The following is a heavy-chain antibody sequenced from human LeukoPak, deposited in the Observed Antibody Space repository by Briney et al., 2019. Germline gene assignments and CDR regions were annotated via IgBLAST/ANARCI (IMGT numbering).Heavy chain of an antibody. D-gene: IGHD2-2*01. Sequence: GGSLRLSCAASGFTFSDYYMSWIRQAPGKGLEWVSYISSSGSTIYYADPVNGRFTISTDNAKNSLYLQINGLRAEDTAVYYCARERGYCSSTSCYLTADYWGQGTLVTVSS. J-gene: IGHJ4*02. CDR2: ISSSGSTI. CDR3: ARERGYCSSTSCYLTADY. CDR1: GFTFSDYY. V-gene: IGHV3-11*04.